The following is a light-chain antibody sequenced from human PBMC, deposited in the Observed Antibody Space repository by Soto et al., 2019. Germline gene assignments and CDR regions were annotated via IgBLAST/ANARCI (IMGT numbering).Light chain of an antibody. CDR1: SSNIGANYD. CDR3: QSYDSSLRGGV. J-gene: IGLJ3*02. CDR2: GDS. V-gene: IGLV1-40*01. Sequence: QSVLTQPPSVSGAPGQRVTISCTGSSSNIGANYDVHWYQHLPRTAPKLLISGDSNRPSGVPDRFSGSKSGTSASLGITGLQAEDEADYYCQSYDSSLRGGVFGGGTKLTVL.